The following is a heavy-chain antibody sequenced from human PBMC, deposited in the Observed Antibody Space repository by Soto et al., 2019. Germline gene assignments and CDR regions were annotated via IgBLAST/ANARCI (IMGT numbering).Heavy chain of an antibody. CDR3: GGGSSSAAYYYYYMDV. D-gene: IGHD6-25*01. CDR1: GFTFSSYG. J-gene: IGHJ6*03. CDR2: ISYDGSNK. V-gene: IGHV3-30*03. Sequence: SGGSLRLSCAASGFTFSSYGMHWVRQAPGKGLEWVAVISYDGSNKYYADSVKGRFTISRDNSKNTLYLQMNSLRAEDTAVYYCGGGSSSAAYYYYYMDVWGKGTTVTVSS.